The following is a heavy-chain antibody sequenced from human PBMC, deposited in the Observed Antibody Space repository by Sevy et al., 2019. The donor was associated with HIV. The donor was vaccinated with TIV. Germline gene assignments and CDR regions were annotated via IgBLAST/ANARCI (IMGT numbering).Heavy chain of an antibody. J-gene: IGHJ4*02. CDR3: AKGSSGWPYYFDS. D-gene: IGHD6-19*01. CDR2: ISGGGDYT. CDR1: GFTFSSYS. Sequence: GGSLRLSCVASGFTFSSYSMSWVRQAPGKGLEWVSAISGGGDYTYSADSVKGRFIVPRDNSKNTLFLQMNSLRAEYTAIYYCAKGSSGWPYYFDSWGQGALVTVSS. V-gene: IGHV3-23*01.